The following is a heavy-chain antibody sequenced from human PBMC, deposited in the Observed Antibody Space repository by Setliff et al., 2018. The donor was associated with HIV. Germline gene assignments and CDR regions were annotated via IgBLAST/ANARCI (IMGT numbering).Heavy chain of an antibody. Sequence: ASVKVSCKASGYTFSNYVMQWVRQAPGQRLEWMGWINVGNGNTKYSQKFQGRVTITRDASASTAYMELRNLRSDDTAVYYCARVQVGDPYYSYYYMDVWGEGTTVTVSS. V-gene: IGHV1-3*01. CDR2: INVGNGNT. CDR1: GYTFSNYV. J-gene: IGHJ6*03. D-gene: IGHD2-8*02. CDR3: ARVQVGDPYYSYYYMDV.